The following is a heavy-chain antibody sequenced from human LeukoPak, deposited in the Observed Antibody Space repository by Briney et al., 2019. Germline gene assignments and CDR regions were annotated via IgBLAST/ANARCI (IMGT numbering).Heavy chain of an antibody. CDR2: ISDSGDRT. CDR1: GFPFSNYA. D-gene: IGHD3-22*01. V-gene: IGHV3-23*01. Sequence: GGSLRLSCSASGFPFSNYAMTWVRQAPGKGLERVSGISDSGDRTYYADSVKGRFTISRDNSKNMLYLQMNSLRVEDTALYYCAKGLGTSGYHDYWGQGTLVTVSS. J-gene: IGHJ4*02. CDR3: AKGLGTSGYHDY.